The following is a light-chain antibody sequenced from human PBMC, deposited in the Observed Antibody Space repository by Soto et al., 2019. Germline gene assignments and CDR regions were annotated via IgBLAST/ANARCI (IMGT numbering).Light chain of an antibody. V-gene: IGLV2-8*01. Sequence: QSALTQPPSASGSPGQSVTISCTGTSGDVGGYNYVSWYQQHPGKAPKLMIWEVSKRPSGVPDRFSGSKSGNTASLTVSGLQAEDDAEYYCSSYGGANNLIFGGGTKLTVL. CDR3: SSYGGANNLI. J-gene: IGLJ2*01. CDR1: SGDVGGYNY. CDR2: EVS.